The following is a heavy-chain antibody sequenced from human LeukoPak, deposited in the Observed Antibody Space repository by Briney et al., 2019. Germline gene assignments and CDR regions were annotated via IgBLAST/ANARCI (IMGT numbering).Heavy chain of an antibody. CDR3: ASSDLYNDYGDYPPGPIDY. CDR2: IYYSGST. J-gene: IGHJ4*02. D-gene: IGHD4-17*01. V-gene: IGHV4-59*08. CDR1: GGSISSYY. Sequence: PSETLSLTCTVSGGSISSYYWSWIRQPPGKGLEWIGYIYYSGSTNYNPSLKSRVTISVDTSKNQFSLKLSSATAADTAVYYCASSDLYNDYGDYPPGPIDYWGQGTLVTVSS.